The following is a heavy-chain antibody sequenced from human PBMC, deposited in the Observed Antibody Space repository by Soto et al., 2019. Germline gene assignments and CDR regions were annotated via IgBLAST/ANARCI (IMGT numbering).Heavy chain of an antibody. V-gene: IGHV3-15*01. Sequence: PGGSLRLSCAASVFTFTNAWMSWVRQAPGKGLDWVGLIKSKTDGGTADYAAPVEGRFTISRDDSKNKLYLQMNSLKPEDSAVYYCITARDNYGAEYFQHWGQGTLVTVSS. J-gene: IGHJ1*01. CDR1: VFTFTNAW. CDR3: ITARDNYGAEYFQH. D-gene: IGHD4-17*01. CDR2: IKSKTDGGTA.